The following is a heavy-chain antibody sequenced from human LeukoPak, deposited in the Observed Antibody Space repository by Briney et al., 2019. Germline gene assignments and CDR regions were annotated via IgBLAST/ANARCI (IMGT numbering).Heavy chain of an antibody. CDR2: IYYSGST. CDR3: ARHVSGNVWFFDD. V-gene: IGHV4-38-2*02. Sequence: PSETLSLTCTVSGYSFGSGYYWGWIRQPPGKGLEWIANIYYSGSTSYNPSLKSRVTVSIDTSKNKFSLKLYSVSAADTALYYCARHVSGNVWFFDDWGQGTLVTVSS. J-gene: IGHJ4*02. D-gene: IGHD1-26*01. CDR1: GYSFGSGYY.